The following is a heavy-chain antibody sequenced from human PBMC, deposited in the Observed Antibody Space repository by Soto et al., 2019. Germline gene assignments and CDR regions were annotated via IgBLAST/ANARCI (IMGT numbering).Heavy chain of an antibody. CDR3: ARIRWLQSSFDS. V-gene: IGHV3-23*01. CDR2: IVASGGST. D-gene: IGHD5-12*01. J-gene: IGHJ4*02. Sequence: GGSLRLSCAASGFTFSTYAMSWVRQAPGKGLEWVSTIVASGGSTYYADSVKGRFTISRDHSRNTLYLHLHSLRAEDTARYYCARIRWLQSSFDSWGQGTLVTVSS. CDR1: GFTFSTYA.